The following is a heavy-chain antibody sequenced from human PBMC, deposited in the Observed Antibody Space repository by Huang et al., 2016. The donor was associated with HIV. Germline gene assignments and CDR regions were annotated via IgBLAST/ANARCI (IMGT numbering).Heavy chain of an antibody. CDR1: GFTFSTYN. D-gene: IGHD3-10*01. CDR3: ARFGSYYYGSGSYLDAFDI. V-gene: IGHV3-48*01. CDR2: STSRRGSI. J-gene: IGHJ3*02. Sequence: EVQLMESGGGLVQPGGSLRLSCAASGFTFSTYNMNWVRQAPGKVLEGVSASTSRRGSIYYADSVKGRLTISRDNAKNSLYLQMNSLRAEDTSVYYCARFGSYYYGSGSYLDAFDIWGQGTMVTVSS.